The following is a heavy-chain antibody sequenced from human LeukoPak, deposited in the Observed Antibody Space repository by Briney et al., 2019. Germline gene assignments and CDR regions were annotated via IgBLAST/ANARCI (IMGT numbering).Heavy chain of an antibody. Sequence: PSETLSLTCAVSGYSISSGYYWGWIRQPPGKGLEWIGCIYHSGNTYYNPSLKSRVTISVDTSKNQFSLKLSYVTAADTAVYYCARHLPGIAAADPSGYFDYWGQGTLVTVSS. CDR3: ARHLPGIAAADPSGYFDY. V-gene: IGHV4-38-2*01. CDR1: GYSISSGYY. CDR2: IYHSGNT. J-gene: IGHJ4*02. D-gene: IGHD6-13*01.